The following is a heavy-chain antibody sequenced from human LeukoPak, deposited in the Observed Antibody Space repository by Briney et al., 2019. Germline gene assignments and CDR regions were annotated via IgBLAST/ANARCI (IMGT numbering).Heavy chain of an antibody. CDR1: GISFSNYG. D-gene: IGHD6-25*01. J-gene: IGHJ2*01. CDR2: IAHDGSIQ. CDR3: AKECTERASGWYFDL. Sequence: PGGSLRLSCAASGISFSNYGMQWVRQPPGKGLEWVGVIAHDGSIQYYADSVKGRVTISRDNSKNTLYLQLNNPRPEDTAVYFCAKECTERASGWYFDLWGRGTLVTVSS. V-gene: IGHV3-30*18.